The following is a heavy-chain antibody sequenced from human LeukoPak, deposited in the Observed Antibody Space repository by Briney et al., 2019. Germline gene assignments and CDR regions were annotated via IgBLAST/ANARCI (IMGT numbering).Heavy chain of an antibody. D-gene: IGHD1-1*01. J-gene: IGHJ3*02. Sequence: GGSLRLSCAASGFIFSSYNMNWVRQAPGKGLEWVSSISSSGSYISYADSVKGRFTISRDNAKKSLDLQMNSLRDEDTAAYYCARDLERRQSPDALDIWGQGTMVTVSS. V-gene: IGHV3-21*01. CDR2: ISSSGSYI. CDR1: GFIFSSYN. CDR3: ARDLERRQSPDALDI.